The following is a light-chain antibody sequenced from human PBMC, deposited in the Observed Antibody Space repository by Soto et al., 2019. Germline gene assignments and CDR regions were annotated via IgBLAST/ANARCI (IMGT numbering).Light chain of an antibody. Sequence: EIVLTQSPGTLSLSPGERATLSCRASQSVINSYLAWYQQKSGQAPRLLMYDASNRATGIPDRFSGSGSGTDFTLTISRLEPEDFAVYYCQQYGSSTWTFGQGTKVEIK. CDR3: QQYGSSTWT. J-gene: IGKJ1*01. V-gene: IGKV3-20*01. CDR1: QSVINSY. CDR2: DAS.